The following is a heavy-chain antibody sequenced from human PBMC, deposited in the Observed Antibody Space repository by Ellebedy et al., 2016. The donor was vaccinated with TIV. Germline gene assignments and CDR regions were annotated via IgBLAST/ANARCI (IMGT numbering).Heavy chain of an antibody. D-gene: IGHD2-15*01. CDR1: GGTFSSYA. Sequence: AASVKVSCKASGGTFSSYAISWARQAPGQGLEWMGGIIPIFGTSNYAQKFQDRVTIIADESTSTAYMELSSLTSEDTAVYYCARATYVALSHYYYGMDVWGQGTTVIVSS. V-gene: IGHV1-69*13. CDR3: ARATYVALSHYYYGMDV. J-gene: IGHJ6*02. CDR2: IIPIFGTS.